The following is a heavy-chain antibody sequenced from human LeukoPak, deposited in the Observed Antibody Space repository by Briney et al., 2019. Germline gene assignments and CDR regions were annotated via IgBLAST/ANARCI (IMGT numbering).Heavy chain of an antibody. V-gene: IGHV3-11*01. Sequence: GGSLRLSCAASGFTFSDYYMSWLRQAPGKGLEWVSYISSSGSTIYYADSVKGRFTISRDNAKNSLYLQMNSLRAEDTAVYYCARELGVATTGVDAFDIWGQGTMVTVSS. CDR1: GFTFSDYY. J-gene: IGHJ3*02. D-gene: IGHD5-24*01. CDR3: ARELGVATTGVDAFDI. CDR2: ISSSGSTI.